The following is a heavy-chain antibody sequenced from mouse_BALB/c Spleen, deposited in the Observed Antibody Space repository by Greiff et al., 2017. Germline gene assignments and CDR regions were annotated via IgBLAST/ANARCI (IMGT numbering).Heavy chain of an antibody. V-gene: IGHV3-2*02. J-gene: IGHJ2*01. CDR2: ISYSGST. CDR3: ARLGPYFDY. D-gene: IGHD4-1*01. Sequence: EVQLQESGPGLVKPSQSLSLTCTVTGYSITSDYAWNWIRQFPGNKLEWMGYISYSGSTSYNPSLKSRISITRDTSKNQFFLQLNSVTTEDTATYYCARLGPYFDYWGQGTTLTVSS. CDR1: GYSITSDYA.